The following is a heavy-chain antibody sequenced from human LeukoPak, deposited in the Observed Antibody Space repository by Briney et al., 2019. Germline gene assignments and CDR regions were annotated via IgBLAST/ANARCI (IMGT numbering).Heavy chain of an antibody. J-gene: IGHJ4*02. CDR3: ARGRGSYFPFDY. CDR1: GYTFTGYY. D-gene: IGHD1-26*01. CDR2: INPNSGGT. V-gene: IGHV1-2*02. Sequence: GASVKVSCKASGYTFTGYYMHWVRQAPGQGLEWMGWINPNSGGTNYAQKFQGRVTMTRNTSISTAYMELSSLRSEDTAVYYCARGRGSYFPFDYWGQGTLVTVSS.